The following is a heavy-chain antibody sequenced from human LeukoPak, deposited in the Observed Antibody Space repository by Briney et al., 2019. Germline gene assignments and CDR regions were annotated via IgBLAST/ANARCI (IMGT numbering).Heavy chain of an antibody. CDR1: GGTFSSYA. Sequence: ASVKVFCKASGGTFSSYAISWVRQAPGQGLEWMGGIIPIFGTANYAQKFQGRVTITTDESTSTAYMELSSLRSEDTAVYYCARGPGITMVRGVPYYFDYWGQGTLVTVSS. CDR2: IIPIFGTA. D-gene: IGHD3-10*01. CDR3: ARGPGITMVRGVPYYFDY. J-gene: IGHJ4*02. V-gene: IGHV1-69*05.